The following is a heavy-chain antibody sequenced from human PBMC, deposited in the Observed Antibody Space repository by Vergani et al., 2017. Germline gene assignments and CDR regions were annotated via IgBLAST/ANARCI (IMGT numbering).Heavy chain of an antibody. CDR1: GGSISSSSYY. CDR3: ARDGEYGDSAFDAFDI. Sequence: QLQLQESGPGLVKPSETLSLTCTVSGGSISSSSYYWGWIRQPPGKGLEWIGRIYTSGSTNYNPSLKSRVTISVDTSKNQFSLKLSSVTAADTAVYYCARDGEYGDSAFDAFDIWGQGTMVTVSS. J-gene: IGHJ3*02. CDR2: IYTSGST. D-gene: IGHD4-17*01. V-gene: IGHV4-39*07.